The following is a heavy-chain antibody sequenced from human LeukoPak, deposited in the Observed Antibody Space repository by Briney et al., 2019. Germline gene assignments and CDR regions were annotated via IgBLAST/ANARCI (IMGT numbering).Heavy chain of an antibody. CDR2: ISYDGSKK. D-gene: IGHD4-17*01. CDR1: GFTFSSYG. J-gene: IGHJ4*02. Sequence: GGSLRLSCAVSGFTFSSYGMHWVRQAPGRGLEWVAVISYDGSKKYYAASVKGRFTISRDNSENTLYLQMNSLRAEDTAVYYCASDADYGDSRYYFDYWGQGTLVAVSS. V-gene: IGHV3-30*03. CDR3: ASDADYGDSRYYFDY.